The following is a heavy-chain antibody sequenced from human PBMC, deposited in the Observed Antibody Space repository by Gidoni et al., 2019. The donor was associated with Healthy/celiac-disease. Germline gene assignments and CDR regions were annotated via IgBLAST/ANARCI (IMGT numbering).Heavy chain of an antibody. D-gene: IGHD1-26*01. Sequence: QVQLQESGPGLVKPSETLSLTCTVSGGSISSYYWSWIRQPPGTGLEWIGYIYYSGSTNYNPSLKSRVTISVDTSKNQFSLKLSSVTAADTAVYYCARGLVGATRRYYYYMDVWGKGTTVTVSS. CDR2: IYYSGST. CDR1: GGSISSYY. V-gene: IGHV4-59*01. CDR3: ARGLVGATRRYYYYMDV. J-gene: IGHJ6*03.